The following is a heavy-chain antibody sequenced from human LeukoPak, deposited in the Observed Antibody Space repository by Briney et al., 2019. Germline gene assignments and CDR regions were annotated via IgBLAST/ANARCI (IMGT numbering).Heavy chain of an antibody. CDR3: ARESFSSYDYVWGSYRPGSSWFDP. Sequence: ASVKGSCKASGYTFTSYYMHWVRQAPGQGLEWRGIINPSGGSTSYAQKFQGRVTMTRDMSTSTVYMELSSLRSEDTAVYCCARESFSSYDYVWGSYRPGSSWFDPWGQGTLVTVSS. D-gene: IGHD3-16*02. V-gene: IGHV1-46*01. J-gene: IGHJ5*02. CDR1: GYTFTSYY. CDR2: INPSGGST.